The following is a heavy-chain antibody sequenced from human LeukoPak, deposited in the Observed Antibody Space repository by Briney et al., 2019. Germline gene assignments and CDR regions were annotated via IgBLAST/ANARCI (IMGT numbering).Heavy chain of an antibody. V-gene: IGHV1-24*01. D-gene: IGHD1-26*01. CDR1: GYTLTELS. CDR2: FDPEDGET. Sequence: GASVKVSCTVSGYTLTELSMHGVRQPPGKGLEWMGGFDPEDGETIYAQKFQGRVTMTEDTSTDTAYMELSSLRSEDTAVYYCATGPLDSESYGQGAFDIWGQGTMVTVSS. CDR3: ATGPLDSESYGQGAFDI. J-gene: IGHJ3*02.